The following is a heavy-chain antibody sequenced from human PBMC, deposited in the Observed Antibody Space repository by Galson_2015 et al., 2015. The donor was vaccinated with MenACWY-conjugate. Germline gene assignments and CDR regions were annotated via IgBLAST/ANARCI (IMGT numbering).Heavy chain of an antibody. CDR3: ARGYGGYNPLDS. J-gene: IGHJ4*02. CDR1: GFTFSNYW. D-gene: IGHD4-17*01. Sequence: SLRLSCAASGFTFSNYWMTWVRQAPGKGLEWVASIKKQDGSEKYYVDSVKGRFTISRDNAKNTLYLQMNSLRAEDTAVYYCARGYGGYNPLDSWGQGTLVTVSS. CDR2: IKKQDGSEK. V-gene: IGHV3-7*01.